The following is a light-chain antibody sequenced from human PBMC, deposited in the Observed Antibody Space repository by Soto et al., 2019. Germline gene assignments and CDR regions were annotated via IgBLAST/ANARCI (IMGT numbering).Light chain of an antibody. J-gene: IGKJ1*01. CDR2: DAS. CDR3: QQYNSYRT. Sequence: DIQMTQSPSTLSASVGDRVTITCRASQSISSWLAWYQQKPGKAPKLLIYDASSLESGVPSRFSGSGSGTEFTLTIRSLQPDDFATYYCQQYNSYRTFGQGTKVDIK. V-gene: IGKV1-5*01. CDR1: QSISSW.